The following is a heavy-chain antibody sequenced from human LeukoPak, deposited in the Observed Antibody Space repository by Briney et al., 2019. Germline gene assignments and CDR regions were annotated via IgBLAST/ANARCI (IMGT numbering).Heavy chain of an antibody. CDR3: ARHYGYSYGTLYLDY. D-gene: IGHD5-18*01. CDR1: GYSSTSYW. J-gene: IGHJ4*02. CDR2: IYPGDSDT. Sequence: GESLKISCKGSGYSSTSYWIGWVRQMPGKGLEWMGIIYPGDSDTRYSPSFQGQVTISADKSITTAYLQWSSLKASDTAMYYCARHYGYSYGTLYLDYWGQGTLVTVSS. V-gene: IGHV5-51*01.